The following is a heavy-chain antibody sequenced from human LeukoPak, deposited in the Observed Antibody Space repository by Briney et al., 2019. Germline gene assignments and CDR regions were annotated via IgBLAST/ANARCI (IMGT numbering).Heavy chain of an antibody. J-gene: IGHJ4*02. CDR3: GKGSLAVAATPLDF. D-gene: IGHD6-19*01. V-gene: IGHV3-11*01. CDR2: ISSRSTTI. CDR1: GFYFSNSF. Sequence: GGSLRLSCTASGFYFSNSFMSWVRQAPGKGLEWISYISSRSTTIYYADSVKGRFTISRDNGKNTVYLQMNNLRVDDTAVFYCGKGSLAVAATPLDFWGQGTLVTVSS.